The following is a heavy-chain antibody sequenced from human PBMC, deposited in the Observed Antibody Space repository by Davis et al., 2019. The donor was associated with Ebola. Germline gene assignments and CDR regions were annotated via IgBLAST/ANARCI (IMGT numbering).Heavy chain of an antibody. CDR2: ISGSGGST. CDR1: GFTFSSYA. Sequence: PGGSLRLSCAASGFTFSSYAMTWVRQAPGKGPEWVSAISGSGGSTYYADSVKGRFTISRDNSKNTLYLQMNSLRPEDTAVYYCAHYYGSGSPDAAFDIWGQGTMVTVSS. V-gene: IGHV3-23*01. CDR3: AHYYGSGSPDAAFDI. J-gene: IGHJ3*02. D-gene: IGHD3-10*01.